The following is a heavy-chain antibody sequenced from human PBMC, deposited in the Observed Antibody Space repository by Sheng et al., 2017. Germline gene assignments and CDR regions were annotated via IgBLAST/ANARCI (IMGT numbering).Heavy chain of an antibody. CDR2: IFHTGKT. V-gene: IGHV4-39*01. J-gene: IGHJ5*02. CDR3: ARQRAFDFGCEWFDP. D-gene: IGHD3-3*01. Sequence: QLQLQESGPGLVKPSETLSLTCSVSGDSIISTDFYWSWIRQSPGRGLEWIGSIFHTGKTHXNPSLKSRVIMSADTSKNQFSLKMYSVTAADTAVFYCARQRAFDFGCEWFDPWGQGTLVIVSS. CDR1: GDSIISTDFY.